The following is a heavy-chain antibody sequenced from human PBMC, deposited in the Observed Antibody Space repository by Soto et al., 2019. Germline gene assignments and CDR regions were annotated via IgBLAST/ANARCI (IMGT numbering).Heavy chain of an antibody. J-gene: IGHJ5*02. CDR1: GGSISSYY. D-gene: IGHD2-2*02. V-gene: IGHV4-59*01. CDR3: ARGGGGYCSSTSCYRPPNWFDP. Sequence: ETLSLTCTVSGGSISSYYWSWIRQPPGKGLEWIGYIYYSGSTNYNPSLKSRVTISVDTSKNQFSLKLSSVTAADTAVYYCARGGGGYCSSTSCYRPPNWFDPWGQGTLVTVSS. CDR2: IYYSGST.